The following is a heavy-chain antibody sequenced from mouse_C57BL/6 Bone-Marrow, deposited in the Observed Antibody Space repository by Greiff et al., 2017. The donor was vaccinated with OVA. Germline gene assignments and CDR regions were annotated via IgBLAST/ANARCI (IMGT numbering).Heavy chain of an antibody. CDR3: ARYRHYYGSSYYAMDY. J-gene: IGHJ4*01. V-gene: IGHV7-3*01. CDR1: GFTFTDYY. D-gene: IGHD1-1*01. CDR2: IRNKANGYTK. Sequence: DVMLVESGGGLVQPGGSLSLSCAASGFTFTDYYMSWVRQPPGKALEWLGFIRNKANGYTKECSASVKGRFTISRENAQSILYLQMNAQRAEDSATYYCARYRHYYGSSYYAMDYWGQGTSVTVSS.